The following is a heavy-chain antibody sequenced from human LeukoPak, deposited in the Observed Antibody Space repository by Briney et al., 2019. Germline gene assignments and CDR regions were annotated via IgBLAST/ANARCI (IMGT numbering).Heavy chain of an antibody. J-gene: IGHJ6*03. CDR2: ISSDGTNT. V-gene: IGHV3-74*01. CDR3: ARVYYYYYMDV. CDR1: GXXFXSYX. Sequence: PGGXXRLSXAXXGXXFXSYXXHWVRQAPGTGLVWVSRISSDGTNTYYADSVKGRFSISRDNAKNTLYLQMNSLRAEDTAMYYCARVYYYYYMDVWGRGTTVTVSS.